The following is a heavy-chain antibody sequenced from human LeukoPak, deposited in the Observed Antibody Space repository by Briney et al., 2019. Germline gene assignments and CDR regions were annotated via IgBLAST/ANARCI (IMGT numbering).Heavy chain of an antibody. CDR1: GGSFSGYY. CDR2: INHSGST. D-gene: IGHD3-3*01. Sequence: PSETLSLTCAVYGGSFSGYYWSWIRQPPGKGLEWIGEINHSGSTNYNPSLKSRVTISVDTSKNQFSLKLSSVTAADTAVYYCARAPVYGFWSGYYKNWGQGTLVTVSS. J-gene: IGHJ4*02. V-gene: IGHV4-34*01. CDR3: ARAPVYGFWSGYYKN.